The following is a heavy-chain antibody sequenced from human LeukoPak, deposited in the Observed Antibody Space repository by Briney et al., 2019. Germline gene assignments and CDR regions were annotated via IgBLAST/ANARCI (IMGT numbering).Heavy chain of an antibody. CDR3: ATSSGARRPADY. D-gene: IGHD2-15*01. J-gene: IGHJ4*02. CDR1: GFTFSSYW. CDR2: INTDGSST. Sequence: GGSLRLSCAASGFTFSSYWMHWVRQAPGKGLVWVSRINTDGSSTSYADSVKGRFTISRDNAKNTLYLQMNSPRAEDTAVYYCATSSGARRPADYWGQGTLVTVSS. V-gene: IGHV3-74*01.